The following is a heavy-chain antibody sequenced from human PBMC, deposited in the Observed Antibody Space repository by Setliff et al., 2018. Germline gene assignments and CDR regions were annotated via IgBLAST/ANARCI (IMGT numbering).Heavy chain of an antibody. CDR1: GDSINSYPYY. Sequence: LSLTCTVSGDSINSYPYYWGWIRQPPGKGLEWIGNIYYTGITYFNPSLESRVTLSVDTSKNQFSLKLTSVIAADTAVYYCARGMRDGYRSFHYWGQGTLVTVSS. CDR3: ARGMRDGYRSFHY. D-gene: IGHD5-12*01. CDR2: IYYTGIT. V-gene: IGHV4-39*07. J-gene: IGHJ4*02.